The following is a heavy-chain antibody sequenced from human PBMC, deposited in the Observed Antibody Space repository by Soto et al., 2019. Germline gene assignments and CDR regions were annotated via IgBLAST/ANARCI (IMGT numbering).Heavy chain of an antibody. CDR1: GFTFSSYG. CDR2: ISYDGSNK. V-gene: IGHV3-30*18. CDR3: AKRSIAVAGPFMYYGMDV. J-gene: IGHJ6*02. Sequence: PGGSLRLSCAASGFTFSSYGMHWVRQAPGKGLEWVAVISYDGSNKYYADSVKGRFTISRDNSKNTLYLQMNSLRAEDTAVYYSAKRSIAVAGPFMYYGMDVWGQGTTVTVSS. D-gene: IGHD6-19*01.